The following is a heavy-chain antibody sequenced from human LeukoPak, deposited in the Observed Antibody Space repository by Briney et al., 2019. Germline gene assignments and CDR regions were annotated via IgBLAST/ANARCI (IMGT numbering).Heavy chain of an antibody. V-gene: IGHV4-59*06. CDR3: ARGHRIAAAATYYYYMDV. Sequence: PSETLSLTCTVSGGSISSYYWSWIRQHPGKGLEWIGYIYYSGSTYYNPSLKSRVTISVDTSKNQFSLKLSSVTAADTAVYYCARGHRIAAAATYYYYMDVWGKGTTVTVSS. J-gene: IGHJ6*03. CDR2: IYYSGST. CDR1: GGSISSYY. D-gene: IGHD6-13*01.